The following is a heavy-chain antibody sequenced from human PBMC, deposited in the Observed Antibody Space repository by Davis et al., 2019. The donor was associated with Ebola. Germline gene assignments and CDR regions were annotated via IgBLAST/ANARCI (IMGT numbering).Heavy chain of an antibody. V-gene: IGHV4-34*01. Sequence: PSETLSLTCAVYGGSFSGYYWSWIRQPPGKGLEWIGEINHSGSTNYNPSLKSRVTISVDTSKNQFSLKLSSVTAADTAVYYCARGRGSSSWTVDYWGQGTLVTVSS. J-gene: IGHJ4*02. D-gene: IGHD6-13*01. CDR2: INHSGST. CDR1: GGSFSGYY. CDR3: ARGRGSSSWTVDY.